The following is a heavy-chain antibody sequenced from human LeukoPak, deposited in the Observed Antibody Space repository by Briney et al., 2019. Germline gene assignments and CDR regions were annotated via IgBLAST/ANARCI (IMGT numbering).Heavy chain of an antibody. CDR1: GYRFSDHG. CDR2: TSDRGDYT. Sequence: PGGSLRLSCTASGYRFSDHGIHWVRQAPGKGLEWVSGTSDRGDYTYYADSVKGRFTISRDNSKNTLYLQMNSLRAEDTALYFCAKKAQYNGNYPLDYWGQGTLVTVSS. V-gene: IGHV3-23*01. D-gene: IGHD1-26*01. CDR3: AKKAQYNGNYPLDY. J-gene: IGHJ4*02.